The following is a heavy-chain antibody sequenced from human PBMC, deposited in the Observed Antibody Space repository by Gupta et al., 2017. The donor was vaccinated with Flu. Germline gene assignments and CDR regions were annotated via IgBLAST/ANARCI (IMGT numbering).Heavy chain of an antibody. Sequence: QVQLVQSGAEVKKPGASVRVSCKASGYALNSFHINWVRQAPGQGREWMGSMNPYSGDAGYAQKFQGRVTMTRDTSTDTAYLELRGLGSGDTATYYCARRVGLYCSVTTCYFDNWGQGTLVTVSS. J-gene: IGHJ4*02. D-gene: IGHD2-15*01. CDR1: GYALNSFH. CDR2: MNPYSGDA. CDR3: ARRVGLYCSVTTCYFDN. V-gene: IGHV1-8*01.